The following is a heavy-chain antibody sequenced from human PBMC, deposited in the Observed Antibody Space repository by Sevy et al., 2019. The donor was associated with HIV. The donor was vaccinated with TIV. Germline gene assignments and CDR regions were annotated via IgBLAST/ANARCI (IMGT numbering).Heavy chain of an antibody. Sequence: SETLSLTCTVSGGSISSGSYSWNWIRQPPGKGLEWIGYIYHSGNTYYNPSLKSRLTISVDRSKNQFSLKLSSVTAADTAMYYCARDGGTLTTPGAFDIWGQGTTVTVSS. CDR2: IYHSGNT. D-gene: IGHD4-17*01. V-gene: IGHV4-30-2*01. CDR1: GGSISSGSYS. J-gene: IGHJ3*02. CDR3: ARDGGTLTTPGAFDI.